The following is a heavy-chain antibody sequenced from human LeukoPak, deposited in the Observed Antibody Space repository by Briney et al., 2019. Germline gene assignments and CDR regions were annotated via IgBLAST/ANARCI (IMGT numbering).Heavy chain of an antibody. Sequence: SETLSLTCTVSGGSISRSSYYWGWIRQPPGKGLEWIGSIYYSGSTYYNPSLKSRVTIFVDTSKNQFSLKLSSVTAADTAMYYYARHEGRYYFDYWGQGTLVTVSS. J-gene: IGHJ4*02. CDR1: GGSISRSSYY. CDR2: IYYSGST. CDR3: ARHEGRYYFDY. V-gene: IGHV4-39*01.